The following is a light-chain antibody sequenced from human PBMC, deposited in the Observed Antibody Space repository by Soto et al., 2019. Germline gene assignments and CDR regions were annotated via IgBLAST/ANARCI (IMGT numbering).Light chain of an antibody. V-gene: IGKV1-5*03. J-gene: IGKJ2*01. CDR1: QDVSQW. CDR2: KAS. Sequence: DIHMTQSPSTLSASVGDRITITCRASQDVSQWLAWYQHKPGEAPKLLIYKASTLESGVSSRFSGRGSGTEFTLSIRDLQPDDFATYYCQQYSSDLNTFGQGTKLEIK. CDR3: QQYSSDLNT.